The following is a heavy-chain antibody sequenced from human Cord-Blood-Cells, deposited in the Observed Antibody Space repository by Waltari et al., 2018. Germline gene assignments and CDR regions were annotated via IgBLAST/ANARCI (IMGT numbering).Heavy chain of an antibody. D-gene: IGHD3-10*01. CDR3: ARDPTMVRGVIDY. J-gene: IGHJ4*02. Sequence: QVQLVESGGGVVQPGRSLRLPCAASGFTFSSYAMHWVRQAPGKGLEWVAVISYDGSNKYYADSVKGRFTISRDNSKNTLYLQMNSLRAEDTAVYYCARDPTMVRGVIDYWGQGTLVTVSS. V-gene: IGHV3-30*04. CDR1: GFTFSSYA. CDR2: ISYDGSNK.